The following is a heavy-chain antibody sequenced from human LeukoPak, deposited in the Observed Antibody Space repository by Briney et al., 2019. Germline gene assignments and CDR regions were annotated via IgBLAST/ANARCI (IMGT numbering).Heavy chain of an antibody. Sequence: ASVKVSCKASGYTFTSYGISWVRQAPGQGLEWMGWISAYNGNTNYAQKLQGRVTMTTDTSTSTAYMELSRLRSDDTAVYYCARGNPYYYGSGSFYFEDYWGQGTLVTVSS. CDR3: ARGNPYYYGSGSFYFEDY. J-gene: IGHJ4*02. V-gene: IGHV1-18*01. CDR2: ISAYNGNT. D-gene: IGHD3-10*01. CDR1: GYTFTSYG.